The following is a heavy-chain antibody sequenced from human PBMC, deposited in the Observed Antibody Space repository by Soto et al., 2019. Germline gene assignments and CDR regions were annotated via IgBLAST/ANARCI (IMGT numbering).Heavy chain of an antibody. D-gene: IGHD6-19*01. J-gene: IGHJ5*02. V-gene: IGHV6-1*01. CDR2: TYYRSKWYN. Sequence: SQTLSLTCAISGDSVSSNSAAWNWIRQSPSRGLEWLGRTYYRSKWYNDYAVSVKSRITINPDTSKNQFSLQLNSVTPEDTAVYYCARVPRLYSSGWNNWFDPWGQGTLVTVPQ. CDR1: GDSVSSNSAA. CDR3: ARVPRLYSSGWNNWFDP.